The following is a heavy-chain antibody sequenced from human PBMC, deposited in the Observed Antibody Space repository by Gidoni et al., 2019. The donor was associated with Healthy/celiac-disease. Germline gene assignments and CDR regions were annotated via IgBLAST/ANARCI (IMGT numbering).Heavy chain of an antibody. V-gene: IGHV3-21*01. CDR2: ISSSSSYI. CDR1: GFTFSSYS. D-gene: IGHD6-6*01. J-gene: IGHJ3*02. Sequence: EVQLVESGGGLVKPGGSLRLSCAASGFTFSSYSMNWVRQAPGKGLEWVSSISSSSSYIYYADSVKGRFTISRDNAKNSLYLQMNSLRAEDTAVYYCAGQLAEDAFDIWGQGTMVTVSS. CDR3: AGQLAEDAFDI.